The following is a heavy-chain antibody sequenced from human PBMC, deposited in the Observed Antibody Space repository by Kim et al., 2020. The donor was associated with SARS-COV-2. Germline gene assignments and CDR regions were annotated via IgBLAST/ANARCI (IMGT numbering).Heavy chain of an antibody. J-gene: IGHJ3*02. CDR1: GYTFTNYY. D-gene: IGHD3-22*01. Sequence: ASVKVSCKASGYTFTNYYMHWVRQAPGQGLEWMGVINPSGDSTSYPQNFQGRVTMTRDTSTSTVYMELSSLRSEDTAVYYCASDSSGYLIWGRGTMVTVSS. CDR2: INPSGDST. CDR3: ASDSSGYLI. V-gene: IGHV1-46*01.